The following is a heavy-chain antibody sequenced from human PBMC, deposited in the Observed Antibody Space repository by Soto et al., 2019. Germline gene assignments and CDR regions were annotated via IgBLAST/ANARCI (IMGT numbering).Heavy chain of an antibody. CDR3: ARLERYFDRTWYLHG. CDR1: GYSFDITW. CDR2: IYPGDSDT. D-gene: IGHD3-9*01. V-gene: IGHV5-51*01. Sequence: GESLKISCKGSGYSFDITWLAWLRQVPGKGLEWVGIIYPGDSDTRYSPSLEGQVTLSVDKSISTAYLQWSSLKDSDTATYYCARLERYFDRTWYLHGWGQGTLVTVSS. J-gene: IGHJ4*02.